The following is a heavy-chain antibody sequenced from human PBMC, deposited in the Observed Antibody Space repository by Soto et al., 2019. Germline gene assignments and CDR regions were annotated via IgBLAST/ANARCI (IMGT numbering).Heavy chain of an antibody. CDR2: INTGGGTT. J-gene: IGHJ4*02. CDR3: AKNPGYYYDSTGYHFDY. D-gene: IGHD3-22*01. V-gene: IGHV3-23*01. CDR1: GFTFNNYA. Sequence: GGSLRLSCAASGFTFNNYAMSWVRQAPGMGLEWVSSINTGGGTTYYTDSVRGRFTISRDNSKNTLYLQMSSLRAEDTAVYYCAKNPGYYYDSTGYHFDYWGQGTLVTVSS.